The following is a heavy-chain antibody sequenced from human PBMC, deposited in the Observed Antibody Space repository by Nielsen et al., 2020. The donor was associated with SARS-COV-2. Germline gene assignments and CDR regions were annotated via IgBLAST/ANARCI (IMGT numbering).Heavy chain of an antibody. J-gene: IGHJ6*03. Sequence: GGSLRLSCAASGFTFSSYGMHWVRQAPGKGLEWVAVISYDGSNKYYADSVKGRFTISRDNSKNTLCMQMNSLRAEDTAVYYCAKEGDCSSTSCPTAAYYYYYMDVWGKGTTVTVSS. D-gene: IGHD2-2*01. CDR2: ISYDGSNK. CDR1: GFTFSSYG. CDR3: AKEGDCSSTSCPTAAYYYYYMDV. V-gene: IGHV3-30*18.